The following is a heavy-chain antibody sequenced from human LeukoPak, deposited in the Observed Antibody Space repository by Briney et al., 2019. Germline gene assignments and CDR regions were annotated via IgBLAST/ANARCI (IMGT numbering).Heavy chain of an antibody. CDR1: GYSISSGYY. CDR3: ARAPEYSNLYYFDY. V-gene: IGHV4-38-2*02. D-gene: IGHD4-11*01. CDR2: IYHSGST. Sequence: KPSETLSLTCTVSGYSISSGYYWGWIRQPPGKGLEWIGSIYHSGSTYYNPSLKSRVTISVDTSKNQFSLKLSSVTAADTAVYYCARAPEYSNLYYFDYWGQGTLVTVSS. J-gene: IGHJ4*02.